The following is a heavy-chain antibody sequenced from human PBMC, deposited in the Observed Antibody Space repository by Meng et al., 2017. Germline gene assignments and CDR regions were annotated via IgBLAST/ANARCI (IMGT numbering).Heavy chain of an antibody. V-gene: IGHV1-69*06. CDR1: GGTFSSYA. J-gene: IGHJ6*02. Sequence: SVKVSCKASGGTFSSYAISWVRQAPGQGLEWMGGIIPIFGTANYAQKFQGRVTITADKSTSTAYMELSSLRSEDTAVYYCAGPHRHIVVVPAAMRGGDYYYYGMDVWGQGTTVTGSS. CDR3: AGPHRHIVVVPAAMRGGDYYYYGMDV. D-gene: IGHD2-2*01. CDR2: IIPIFGTA.